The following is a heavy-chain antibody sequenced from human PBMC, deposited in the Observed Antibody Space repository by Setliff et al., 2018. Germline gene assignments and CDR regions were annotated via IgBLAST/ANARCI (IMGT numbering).Heavy chain of an antibody. D-gene: IGHD2-15*01. CDR1: GDSISSRRSY. J-gene: IGHJ4*02. CDR2: IYTSWST. V-gene: IGHV4-61*05. Sequence: SETLSLTCTVSGDSISSRRSYWGWFRQPAGKGLEWIGQIYTSWSTNYNPSLKSRVTISIDKSKNQFSLKLTSVTAADTAVYYCARSDGGSSGLDYWGQGTLVTVSS. CDR3: ARSDGGSSGLDY.